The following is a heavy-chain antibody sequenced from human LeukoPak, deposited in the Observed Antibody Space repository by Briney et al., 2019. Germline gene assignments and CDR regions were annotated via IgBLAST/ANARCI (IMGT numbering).Heavy chain of an antibody. CDR2: ISYDGSSK. Sequence: GGSLRLSCAASGFTFSNYGMHWVRQAPGKGLEWVAVISYDGSSKYYGDSVKGRFTISRDNSNNTLYLQMNSLRAEDTAVYYCPGATGDYWGQGTLVTVSS. CDR1: GFTFSNYG. V-gene: IGHV3-30*03. CDR3: PGATGDY. J-gene: IGHJ4*02. D-gene: IGHD2-8*02.